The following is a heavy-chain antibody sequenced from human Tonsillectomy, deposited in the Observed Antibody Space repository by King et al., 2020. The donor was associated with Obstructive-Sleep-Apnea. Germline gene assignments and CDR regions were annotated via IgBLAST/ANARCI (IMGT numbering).Heavy chain of an antibody. J-gene: IGHJ3*02. CDR3: ARGYCSSTSCYEGVGFDI. D-gene: IGHD2-2*01. CDR2: IYNSGST. CDR1: GGSISSGDYY. V-gene: IGHV4-30-4*01. Sequence: QLQESGPGLVKPSQTLSLTCTVSGGSISSGDYYWSWIRQPPGKGLEWIGYIYNSGSTYYNPSLKSRISTSVATPKNQFSLKLSSVTAADTAVYYWARGYCSSTSCYEGVGFDIWGQGTMVTVSS.